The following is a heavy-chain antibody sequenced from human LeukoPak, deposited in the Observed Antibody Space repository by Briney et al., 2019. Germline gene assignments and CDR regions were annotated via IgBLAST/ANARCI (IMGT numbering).Heavy chain of an antibody. CDR1: GFTFTSYT. V-gene: IGHV3-21*01. J-gene: IGHJ4*02. CDR3: VGGPRVTTRDGY. Sequence: TPGGSLRLSCAASGFTFTSYTMNWVRQAPGKGLEWVSSISTSSTYIYYADSVKGRFTVSRDNAKNSLYLQMNSLRAEDTAIFYGVGGPRVTTRDGYWGQEPLVTVSS. D-gene: IGHD4-17*01. CDR2: ISTSSTYI.